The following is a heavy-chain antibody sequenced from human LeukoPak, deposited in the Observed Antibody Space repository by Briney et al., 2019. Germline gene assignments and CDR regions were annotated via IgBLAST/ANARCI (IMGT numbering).Heavy chain of an antibody. D-gene: IGHD6-6*01. V-gene: IGHV2-70*11. CDR1: GFSLSTSGMC. CDR2: IDWDDDK. Sequence: SGPTLVNPTQTLTLTCTFSGFSLSTSGMCVSWIRQPPGKALEWLARIDWDDDKYYSTSLKTRLTISKDTSKNQVVLTMTNMDPVDTATYYCARRTYSSSSYAFDIWGQGTMVTVSS. CDR3: ARRTYSSSSYAFDI. J-gene: IGHJ3*02.